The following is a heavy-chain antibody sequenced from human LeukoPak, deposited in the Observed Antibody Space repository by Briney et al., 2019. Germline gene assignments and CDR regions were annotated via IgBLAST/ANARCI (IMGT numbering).Heavy chain of an antibody. D-gene: IGHD1-20*01. Sequence: GGSLRLSCAASGFTFSSYAMSWVRQAPGKGLEWVSAISGSGGSTYYADSVKGRFTISRDNSKNALYLQMNSLRAEDTAVYYCAKADNWNGAFDYWGQGTLVTVSS. CDR1: GFTFSSYA. V-gene: IGHV3-23*01. CDR2: ISGSGGST. J-gene: IGHJ4*02. CDR3: AKADNWNGAFDY.